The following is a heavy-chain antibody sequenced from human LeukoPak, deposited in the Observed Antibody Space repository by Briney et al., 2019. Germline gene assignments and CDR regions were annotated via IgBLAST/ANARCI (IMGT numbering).Heavy chain of an antibody. Sequence: GGSLRLSCAASGFTFSNYNMNWVRQAPGKGLEWVSSISSSSYTYYADSVKGRFSISRDNAKNSLFLQTNSLRAEDTAVYYCAREVYGGNSDAFDIWGQGTMVTVSS. CDR2: ISSSSYT. CDR3: AREVYGGNSDAFDI. J-gene: IGHJ3*02. V-gene: IGHV3-21*01. CDR1: GFTFSNYN. D-gene: IGHD4-23*01.